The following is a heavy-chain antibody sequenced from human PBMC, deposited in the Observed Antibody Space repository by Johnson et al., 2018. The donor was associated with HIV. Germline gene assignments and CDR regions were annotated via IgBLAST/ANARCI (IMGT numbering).Heavy chain of an antibody. CDR3: ARESTLGACEI. D-gene: IGHD2/OR15-2a*01. CDR2: INWNGGST. CDR1: GFTFGDYV. Sequence: MLLVESGGGVVRPGGSLRLSCAASGFTFGDYVMSWVRQAPGKGLEGVSGINWNGGSTGYSDSVKGRFTISRDNAKNFLYLKMNSRRAGATAVYYCARESTLGACEIGGQGTMVTVSS. V-gene: IGHV3-20*04. J-gene: IGHJ3*02.